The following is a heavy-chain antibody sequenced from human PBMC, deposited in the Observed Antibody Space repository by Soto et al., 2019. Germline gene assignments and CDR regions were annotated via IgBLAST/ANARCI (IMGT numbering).Heavy chain of an antibody. V-gene: IGHV4-4*02. CDR2: IYRTGST. CDR3: ASRDPGTSVDY. J-gene: IGHJ4*02. CDR1: GGSFTSNNW. Sequence: SETLSLTCAVSGGSFTSNNWWTWVRQPPGQGLEWIGEIYRTGSTNYNPSLKSRVTISLDKSENRFSLKVTSLTAADTAVYYCASRDPGTSVDYWGQGTLVTVSS. D-gene: IGHD1-7*01.